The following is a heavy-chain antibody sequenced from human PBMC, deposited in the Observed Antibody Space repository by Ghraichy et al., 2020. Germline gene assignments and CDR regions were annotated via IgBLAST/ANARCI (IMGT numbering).Heavy chain of an antibody. J-gene: IGHJ4*02. Sequence: GGSLRLSCAASGFTFSSYSMNWVRQAPGKGLEWVSSISSSSSYIYYADSVKGRFTISRDNAKNSLYLQMNSLRAEDTAVYYCARGRETRIVSPAAEYYFDYWGQGTLVTVSS. D-gene: IGHD2-15*01. CDR2: ISSSSSYI. V-gene: IGHV3-21*01. CDR1: GFTFSSYS. CDR3: ARGRETRIVSPAAEYYFDY.